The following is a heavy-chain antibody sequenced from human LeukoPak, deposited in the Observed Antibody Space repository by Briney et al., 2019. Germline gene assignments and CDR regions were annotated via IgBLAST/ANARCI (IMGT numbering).Heavy chain of an antibody. CDR3: AKAKGGTNSFDY. V-gene: IGHV3-30*02. J-gene: IGHJ4*02. Sequence: GGSLRLSCAASGFTFRSYGMHWVRQAPGKGLEWVAFIRYDGSNKYYADSVKGRFTISRDNSKNTLYLQMNSLRAEDTAVYYCAKAKGGTNSFDYWGQGTLVTVSS. CDR2: IRYDGSNK. CDR1: GFTFRSYG. D-gene: IGHD1-1*01.